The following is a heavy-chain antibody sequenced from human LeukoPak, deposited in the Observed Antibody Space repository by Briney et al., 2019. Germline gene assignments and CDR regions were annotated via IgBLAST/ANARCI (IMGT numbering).Heavy chain of an antibody. CDR2: VNRDGSET. CDR3: ARNNGMDV. J-gene: IGHJ6*02. V-gene: IGHV3-7*03. CDR1: GFTFSTYW. Sequence: GESLRLSCAASGFTFSTYWMTWVRQVPGRGPEWVANVNRDGSETYYLDSAKDRFTISKDNAKNSLYLQMNSLRAEDTALYHCARNNGMDVWGQGTTVIVSS.